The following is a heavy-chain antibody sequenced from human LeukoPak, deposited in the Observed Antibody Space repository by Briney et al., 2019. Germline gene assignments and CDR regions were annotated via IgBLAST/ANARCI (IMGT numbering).Heavy chain of an antibody. D-gene: IGHD6-6*01. CDR2: ISDSRTT. CDR1: GGSISSGGYY. Sequence: PSQTLSLACTVSGGSISSGGYYWSWIPQHPGKGREWIMYISDSRTTYYYTSLKSRVTISVDTSKNQFSLQLSSVTAADTAVYYWARGPDSSSSNWFDPWGQGTLVTVSS. J-gene: IGHJ5*02. CDR3: ARGPDSSSSNWFDP. V-gene: IGHV4-31*03.